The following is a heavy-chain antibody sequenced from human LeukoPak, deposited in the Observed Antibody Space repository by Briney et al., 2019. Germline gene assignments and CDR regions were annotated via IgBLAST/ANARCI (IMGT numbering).Heavy chain of an antibody. CDR2: IRGSGDNT. J-gene: IGHJ6*02. CDR3: AKVLRFSIYYGMDV. Sequence: GGSLRLSCAASGLTFSSHAMSWVRQAPGKGLEWVSGIRGSGDNTNYADSVEGRFTISRDNSKNTLYLQMNSLRAEDTAVYYCAKVLRFSIYYGMDVWGQGTTVTVSS. CDR1: GLTFSSHA. D-gene: IGHD3-3*01. V-gene: IGHV3-23*01.